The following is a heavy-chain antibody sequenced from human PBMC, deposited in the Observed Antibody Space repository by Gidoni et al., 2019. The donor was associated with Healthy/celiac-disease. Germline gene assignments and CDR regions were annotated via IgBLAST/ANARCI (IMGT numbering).Heavy chain of an antibody. Sequence: ELQLVPSGAEVKKPGVALRTCCKGSGYCFTRYWIRRVRQMPGKGLEWLGRIDSSDSYTNCSPYFQGHVTISADMSISTAYLQWSSLKATDTAMYYCARTITMVQGAEGDFDYWGQGTLVTVSS. D-gene: IGHD3-10*01. CDR1: GYCFTRYW. CDR3: ARTITMVQGAEGDFDY. CDR2: IDSSDSYT. J-gene: IGHJ4*02. V-gene: IGHV5-10-1*01.